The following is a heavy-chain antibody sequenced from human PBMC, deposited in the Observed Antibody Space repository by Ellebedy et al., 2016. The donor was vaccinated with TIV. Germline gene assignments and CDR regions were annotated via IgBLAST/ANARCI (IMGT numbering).Heavy chain of an antibody. CDR1: GFTVSSNY. J-gene: IGHJ6*02. CDR2: IYSGGST. D-gene: IGHD5-18*01. CDR3: ARERYSYGYYYYYGMDV. V-gene: IGHV3-66*01. Sequence: PGGSLRLSCAASGFTVSSNYMSWVRQAPGKGLEWVSVIYSGGSTCYADSVKGRFTISRDNSKNTLYLQMNSLRAEDTAVYYCARERYSYGYYYYYGMDVWGQGTTVTVSS.